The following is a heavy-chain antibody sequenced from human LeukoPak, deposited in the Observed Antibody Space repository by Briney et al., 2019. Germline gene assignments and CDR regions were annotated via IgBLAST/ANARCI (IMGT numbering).Heavy chain of an antibody. V-gene: IGHV3-30-3*01. J-gene: IGHJ4*02. CDR2: ISKDGSDK. Sequence: PGGSLRLSCAASGFTFSDYAMHWVRQAPGKGLEWVAVISKDGSDKYYPGSVRGRFTISRDNSKNTIYLQMDSLRAEDTAIYYCARKNYGDRHPYDYWGQGTLVTVS. CDR1: GFTFSDYA. D-gene: IGHD2-21*02. CDR3: ARKNYGDRHPYDY.